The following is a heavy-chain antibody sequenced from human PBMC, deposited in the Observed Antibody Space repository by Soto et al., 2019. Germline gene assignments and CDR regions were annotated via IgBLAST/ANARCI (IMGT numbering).Heavy chain of an antibody. J-gene: IGHJ6*02. Sequence: QVQLVESGGGVVQPGRSLRLSCAASGFTFSSYGMHWVRQAPGKGLEWVAVIWYDGSNKYYADSVKGRFTISRDNSQNTRDLQMNSLRTEDTAVYYCARGAGIQSDYDYGMDVWGQGTTVTVSS. CDR1: GFTFSSYG. CDR3: ARGAGIQSDYDYGMDV. CDR2: IWYDGSNK. V-gene: IGHV3-33*01.